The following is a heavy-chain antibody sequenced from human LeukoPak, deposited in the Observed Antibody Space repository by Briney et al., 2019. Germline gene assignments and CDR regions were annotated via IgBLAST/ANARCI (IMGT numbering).Heavy chain of an antibody. Sequence: GGSLRLSCAASGFTFSSYAMHWVRQAPGKGLEWVAVISYDGSNKYYADSVKGRFTISRDNSKNTLYLQMNSLRAEDTAVYYCAKDPRYCSGGSCYYGEFWFDPWGQGTLVTVSS. CDR2: ISYDGSNK. CDR3: AKDPRYCSGGSCYYGEFWFDP. J-gene: IGHJ5*02. D-gene: IGHD2-15*01. V-gene: IGHV3-30*04. CDR1: GFTFSSYA.